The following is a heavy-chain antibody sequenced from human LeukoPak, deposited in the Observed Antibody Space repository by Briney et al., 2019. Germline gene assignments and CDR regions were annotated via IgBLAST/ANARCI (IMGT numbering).Heavy chain of an antibody. J-gene: IGHJ6*02. CDR2: ISYDGSNK. D-gene: IGHD5-18*01. V-gene: IGHV3-30*18. CDR3: AKERNLDTAMVTPTFYYYYGMVV. Sequence: GGSLRLSCAASGFTFSSYGMHWVRQAPGKGLEWVAVISYDGSNKYYADSVKGRFTISRDNSKNTLYLQMNSLRAEDTAVYYCAKERNLDTAMVTPTFYYYYGMVVWGQGTTVTVSS. CDR1: GFTFSSYG.